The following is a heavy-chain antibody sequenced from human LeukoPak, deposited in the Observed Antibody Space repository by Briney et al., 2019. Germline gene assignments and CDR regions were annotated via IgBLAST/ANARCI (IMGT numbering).Heavy chain of an antibody. CDR3: ATTTVTPNGDAFDI. CDR1: DDSISSSNW. J-gene: IGHJ3*02. V-gene: IGHV4-4*02. Sequence: PSGTLSLTCAVFDDSISSSNWWSWVRQPPGKGLEWIGEIYHGGTTNYNPSLKSRVTISIDKSKNHFSLNLSSVSAADTAVYYCATTTVTPNGDAFDIWGQGTLATVSS. CDR2: IYHGGTT. D-gene: IGHD4-17*01.